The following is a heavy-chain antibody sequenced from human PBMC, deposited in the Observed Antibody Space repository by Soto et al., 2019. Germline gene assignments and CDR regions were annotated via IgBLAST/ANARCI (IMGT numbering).Heavy chain of an antibody. J-gene: IGHJ6*02. CDR2: ISYDGSNK. CDR3: CGGVDSSYYYGMDV. Sequence: LRLSCAASGFTFSSYGMHWVRQAPGKGLEWVAVISYDGSNKYYADSVKGRFTISRGNSKNTLYLQMNSLRAEDTAVYYGCGGVDSSYYYGMDVWGQGTTVTVSS. V-gene: IGHV3-30*03. D-gene: IGHD2-21*01. CDR1: GFTFSSYG.